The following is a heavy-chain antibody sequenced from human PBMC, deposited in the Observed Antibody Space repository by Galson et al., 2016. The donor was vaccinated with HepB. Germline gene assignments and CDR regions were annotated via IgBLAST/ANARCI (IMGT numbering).Heavy chain of an antibody. CDR2: VSGSGFIT. D-gene: IGHD3-3*01. CDR3: ARELVIIGTTHWFDP. J-gene: IGHJ5*02. Sequence: SLRLSCAASGFPFSSYAMSWVRQAPGKGLEWVSAVSGSGFITYYADSVKGRYIISRANSKNTRYLQINSLRADDTAVYYCARELVIIGTTHWFDPWGQGTRVTVSS. CDR1: GFPFSSYA. V-gene: IGHV3-23*01.